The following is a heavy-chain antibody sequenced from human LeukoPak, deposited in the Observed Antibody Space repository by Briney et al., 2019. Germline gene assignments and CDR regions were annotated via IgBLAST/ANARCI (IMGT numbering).Heavy chain of an antibody. V-gene: IGHV4-4*07. D-gene: IGHD1-26*01. CDR2: IYTSGST. Sequence: PSETLSLTCTVSGGSISSYYWSWIRQPAGKGLEWIGRIYTSGSTNYNPSLKSRVTMSVDTSKNQFSLKPSSVTAADTAVYYCARVCCAGATGAFDIWGQGTMVTVSS. CDR3: ARVCCAGATGAFDI. J-gene: IGHJ3*02. CDR1: GGSISSYY.